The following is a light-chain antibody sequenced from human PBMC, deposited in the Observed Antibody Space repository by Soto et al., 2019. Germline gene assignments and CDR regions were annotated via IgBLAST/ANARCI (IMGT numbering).Light chain of an antibody. CDR2: DAS. CDR1: QSINSL. J-gene: IGKJ1*01. V-gene: IGKV1-5*01. Sequence: DTQMTQSPSTLSASVGDRVTITCRASQSINSLLAWYQQKPGKAPKLLIYDASSSETGVPSRFSGSGSGTEFTLTITSLQPDDFATYYCQQYNSYSWTFGQGTKVDI. CDR3: QQYNSYSWT.